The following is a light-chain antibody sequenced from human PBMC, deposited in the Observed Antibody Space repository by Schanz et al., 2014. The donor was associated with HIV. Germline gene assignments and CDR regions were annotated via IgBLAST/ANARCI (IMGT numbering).Light chain of an antibody. CDR2: GTS. Sequence: EIVMTQSPVTLSVSLGERVTLSCRASQSVSSNLAWYHQKPGQPPRLLIYGTSTRATGIPATFGGSGSGTEFTLTINSLQSEDFGVFYCQQYSSWPLTFGGGTKVEIK. V-gene: IGKV3-15*01. CDR1: QSVSSN. CDR3: QQYSSWPLT. J-gene: IGKJ4*01.